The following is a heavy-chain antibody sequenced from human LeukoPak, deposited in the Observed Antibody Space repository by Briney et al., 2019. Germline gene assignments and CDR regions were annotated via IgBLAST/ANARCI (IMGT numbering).Heavy chain of an antibody. J-gene: IGHJ6*03. D-gene: IGHD3-10*01. CDR2: ISWNSGSI. CDR3: AKDGSGSFHSYYYYYMDV. Sequence: GGSLRLSCAASGFTFDDYAMHWVRQAPGKGLEWVSGISWNSGSIGYADSVKGRFTISRENTKNSLYLQMNSLRAEDTALYYCAKDGSGSFHSYYYYYMDVWGKGTTVTVSS. CDR1: GFTFDDYA. V-gene: IGHV3-9*01.